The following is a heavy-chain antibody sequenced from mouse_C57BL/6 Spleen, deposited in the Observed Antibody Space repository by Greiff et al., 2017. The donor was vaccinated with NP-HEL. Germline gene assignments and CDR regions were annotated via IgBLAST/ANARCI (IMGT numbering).Heavy chain of an antibody. D-gene: IGHD1-1*01. V-gene: IGHV5-17*01. CDR3: ARPYGSSPYAMDY. CDR2: ISSGSSTI. Sequence: EVHLVESGGGLVKPGGSLKLSCAASGFTFSDYGMHWVRQAPEKGLEWVAYISSGSSTIYYADTVKGRFTISRDNAKNTLFLQMTSLRSEDTAMYYCARPYGSSPYAMDYWGQGTSVTVSS. J-gene: IGHJ4*01. CDR1: GFTFSDYG.